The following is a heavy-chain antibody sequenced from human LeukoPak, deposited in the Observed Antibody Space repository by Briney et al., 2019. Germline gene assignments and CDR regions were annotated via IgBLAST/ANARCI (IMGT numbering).Heavy chain of an antibody. CDR3: ARHGVAYDILTGYGMDV. CDR2: IYHSGST. D-gene: IGHD3-9*01. V-gene: IGHV4-30-2*01. CDR1: GGSINSGGYS. Sequence: ASETLSLTCAVSGGSINSGGYSWSWIRQPPGKGLEWIGYIYHSGSTNYNPSLKSRVTISVDTSKNQFSLKLSSVTAADTAVYYCARHGVAYDILTGYGMDVWGQGTTVTVSS. J-gene: IGHJ6*02.